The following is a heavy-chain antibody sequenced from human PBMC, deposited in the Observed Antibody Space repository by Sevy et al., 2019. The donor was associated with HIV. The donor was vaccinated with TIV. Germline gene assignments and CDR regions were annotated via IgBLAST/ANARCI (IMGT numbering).Heavy chain of an antibody. CDR1: GFTFSDYG. Sequence: GGSLRLSCAASGFTFSDYGIHWVRQAPGKGPEWVAVIWYDGINKYYVDSVKGRFTIPRDNSKNTVYLQMNSLRAEDTAVYYCARDKLLPVMVTMVRGALSYYFDYWGQGTLVTVSS. V-gene: IGHV3-33*01. J-gene: IGHJ4*02. D-gene: IGHD3-10*01. CDR3: ARDKLLPVMVTMVRGALSYYFDY. CDR2: IWYDGINK.